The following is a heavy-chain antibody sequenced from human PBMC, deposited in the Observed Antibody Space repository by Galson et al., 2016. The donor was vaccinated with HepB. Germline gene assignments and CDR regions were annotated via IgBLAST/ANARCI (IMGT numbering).Heavy chain of an antibody. V-gene: IGHV3-66*04. J-gene: IGHJ3*02. CDR2: ISSGTNT. Sequence: SLRLSCAASGFTVSDNYITWVRQAPGKGLEWVSVISSGTNTDYADSVKGRFTISRDNSKNTVYLQLNSLRAEGTAVYYCAKHVVGSTRAAFEIWGQGTMVTVSS. CDR3: AKHVVGSTRAAFEI. CDR1: GFTVSDNY. D-gene: IGHD2-21*01.